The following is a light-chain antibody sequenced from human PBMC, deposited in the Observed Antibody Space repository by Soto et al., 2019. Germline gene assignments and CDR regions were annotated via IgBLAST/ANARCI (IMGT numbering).Light chain of an antibody. J-gene: IGLJ2*01. CDR1: SSDIGAYEY. CDR3: CSHAGNHVV. CDR2: EVN. V-gene: IGLV2-8*01. Sequence: QSALAQPPSASGSPGQSVTISCTGTSSDIGAYEYVSWYQQHPGKAPKLLIYEVNKRPSGVPDRFSGSKSGNTASLIISGLQAEDEADYYCCSHAGNHVVFGGGIKLTVL.